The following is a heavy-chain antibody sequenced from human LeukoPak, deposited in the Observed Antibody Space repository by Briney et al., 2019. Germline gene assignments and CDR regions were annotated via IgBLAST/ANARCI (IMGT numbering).Heavy chain of an antibody. D-gene: IGHD1-26*01. V-gene: IGHV1-2*02. Sequence: ASVKVSCKASGYTFTGYYMHWVRQAPGQGLEWMGWINPNSGGTSYAQKFQGRVTMTRDTSISTAYMELSSLRSDDTAMYYCARDAIVGATRGDYWGQGTLVTVSS. CDR3: ARDAIVGATRGDY. CDR2: INPNSGGT. CDR1: GYTFTGYY. J-gene: IGHJ4*02.